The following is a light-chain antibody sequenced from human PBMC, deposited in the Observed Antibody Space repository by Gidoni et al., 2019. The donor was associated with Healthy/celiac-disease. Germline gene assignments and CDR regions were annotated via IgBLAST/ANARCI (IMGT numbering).Light chain of an antibody. CDR3: QQSYSTPWT. CDR2: AAS. CDR1: QSISSY. V-gene: IGKV1-39*01. J-gene: IGKJ1*01. Sequence: DIQMTQSPSSLSASVGDRVTITCRASQSISSYLNWYQQKPGKAPKLLIYAASSLQSGVPSRFSGSGSGTYFTLTLSSLRPEDFATYYCQQSYSTPWTFGQGTKVEIK.